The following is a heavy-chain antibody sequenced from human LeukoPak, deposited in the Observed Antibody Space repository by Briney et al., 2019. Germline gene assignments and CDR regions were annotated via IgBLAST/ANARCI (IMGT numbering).Heavy chain of an antibody. V-gene: IGHV3-21*06. J-gene: IGHJ6*02. CDR3: ARDRTEKARIGGMDV. D-gene: IGHD5-12*01. CDR2: ISQSSTYI. Sequence: GRSLRLSCAASGFTFSGYSMNWVRQAPGKGLEWISYISQSSTYIYSADSVRGRFTISRDNAKNSLYLQMDSLRAEDTAMYFCARDRTEKARIGGMDVWGQGTTVTVSS. CDR1: GFTFSGYS.